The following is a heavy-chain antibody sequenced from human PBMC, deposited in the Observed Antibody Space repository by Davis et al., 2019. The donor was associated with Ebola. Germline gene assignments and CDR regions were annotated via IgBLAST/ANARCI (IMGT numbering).Heavy chain of an antibody. V-gene: IGHV1-18*04. CDR2: ISAYNGNT. J-gene: IGHJ3*02. Sequence: ASVKVSCKASGYTFTSYGISWVRQAPGQGLEWMGWISAYNGNTNYAQKLQGRVTMTTDTSTSTAYMELSSLRSEDTAVYYCARDRRITMVRGVYDAFDIWGQGTMVTVSS. CDR3: ARDRRITMVRGVYDAFDI. D-gene: IGHD3-10*01. CDR1: GYTFTSYG.